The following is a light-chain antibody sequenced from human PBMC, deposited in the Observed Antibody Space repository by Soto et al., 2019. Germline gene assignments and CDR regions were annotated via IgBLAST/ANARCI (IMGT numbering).Light chain of an antibody. CDR2: QAS. Sequence: DFQMTQSPSTLSASVGDRVTITCRASQSINSWLAWYQQKPGEAPNLLIYQASNLQSGVPSRFSGSGSGTEFTLTIGGLQPDDFATYYCQQYNSYSYTFGQGTRLEIK. CDR1: QSINSW. J-gene: IGKJ5*01. V-gene: IGKV1-5*03. CDR3: QQYNSYSYT.